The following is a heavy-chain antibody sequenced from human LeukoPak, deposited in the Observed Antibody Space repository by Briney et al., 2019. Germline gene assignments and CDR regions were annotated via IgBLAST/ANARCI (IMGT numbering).Heavy chain of an antibody. CDR1: GFTFSSYA. V-gene: IGHV3-23*01. D-gene: IGHD6-19*01. CDR3: AKEGAVAGTNYFDY. CDR2: ISGSGINT. Sequence: GGSLRLSCAASGFTFSSYAMTWVRQAPGKGLEWVSGISGSGINTYYADSVKGRLTISRDNSKNTLYLQLNSLRAEDTAVYYCAKEGAVAGTNYFDYWGQGTLVTVSS. J-gene: IGHJ4*02.